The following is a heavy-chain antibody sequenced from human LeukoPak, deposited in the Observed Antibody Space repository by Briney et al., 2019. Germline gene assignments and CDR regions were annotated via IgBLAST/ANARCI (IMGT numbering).Heavy chain of an antibody. J-gene: IGHJ4*02. D-gene: IGHD2-8*02. CDR2: IYPDDSDT. CDR1: GYTFSTYW. Sequence: GESLKISCKGSGYTFSTYWIGWVRQMPGKGLEWMGIIYPDDSDTRYRPSFQGQVTISADKSITTAYLQWNSLRASDTATYYCARKGRSTGVIFDWGQGTLVTVSS. CDR3: ARKGRSTGVIFD. V-gene: IGHV5-51*01.